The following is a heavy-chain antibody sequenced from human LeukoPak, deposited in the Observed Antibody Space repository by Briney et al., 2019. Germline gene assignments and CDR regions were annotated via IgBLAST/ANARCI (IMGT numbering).Heavy chain of an antibody. J-gene: IGHJ4*02. CDR1: GFTFSSYS. V-gene: IGHV3-21*01. CDR3: ASEYQQPLDY. Sequence: GGSLRLSCAASGFTFSSYSMNWVRQAPGKGLEWVSSISSGSSFKYYADSVKGRFTISRDNAKNSLYLQMSSLRAEDTAFYSCASEYQQPLDYWGQGALVTVSS. D-gene: IGHD2-2*01. CDR2: ISSGSSFK.